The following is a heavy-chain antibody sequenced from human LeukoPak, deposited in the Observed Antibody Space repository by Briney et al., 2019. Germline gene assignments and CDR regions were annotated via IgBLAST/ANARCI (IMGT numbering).Heavy chain of an antibody. V-gene: IGHV3-23*01. CDR2: ISVGGDT. CDR3: AKDLAPITVFGVAPTASFDY. Sequence: GGSLRLSCAASRFTFSYYAMSWVRQAPGKGLEWVSAISVGGDTYYADSVRGRFTISRDSSKSTLYLQMNSLRAEATAIYYCAKDLAPITVFGVAPTASFDYWGQGTLVTVSS. D-gene: IGHD3-3*01. CDR1: RFTFSYYA. J-gene: IGHJ4*02.